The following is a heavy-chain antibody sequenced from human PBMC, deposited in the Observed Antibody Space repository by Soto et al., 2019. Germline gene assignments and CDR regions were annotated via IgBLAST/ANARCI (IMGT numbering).Heavy chain of an antibody. D-gene: IGHD2-15*01. V-gene: IGHV1-69*06. J-gene: IGHJ5*02. CDR2: IIPIFGTP. CDR1: GGTSSTYT. CDR3: ARGLECRGYCLDKPTWFAP. Sequence: QVQLVQSGAEVKKPGSSVKVSCKASGGTSSTYTFSWVRQAPGQGLEWMGRIIPIFGTPYYAQKFQGRVTITADKSTSTVYIELSSLRSDDTAVYFCARGLECRGYCLDKPTWFAPWGQGTLVTVSS.